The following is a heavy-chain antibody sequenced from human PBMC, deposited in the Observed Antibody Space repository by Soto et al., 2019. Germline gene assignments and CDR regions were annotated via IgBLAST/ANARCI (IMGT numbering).Heavy chain of an antibody. CDR2: FDPEDGET. J-gene: IGHJ4*02. CDR1: GYTLTELS. Sequence: GASVKVSCKVSGYTLTELSMHWVRQAPGKGLEWMGGFDPEDGETIYAQKFQGRATMTEDTSTDTAYMELSSLRSEDTAVYYCATEDRTGIVGATHFDYWGQGTLVTVYS. D-gene: IGHD1-26*01. CDR3: ATEDRTGIVGATHFDY. V-gene: IGHV1-24*01.